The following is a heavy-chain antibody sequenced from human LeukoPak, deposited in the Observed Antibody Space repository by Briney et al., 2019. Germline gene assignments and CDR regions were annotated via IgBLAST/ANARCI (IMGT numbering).Heavy chain of an antibody. CDR3: ARAAYGDYSHLDY. CDR2: INPDTSGT. V-gene: IGHV1-2*02. J-gene: IGHJ4*02. CDR1: RYIFTDYY. Sequence: AASVSVSCKASRYIFTDYYLHWVRQAPGRRLEWMGWINPDTSGTLYAQKFEDRVTMARDTSINTAYMELISLRYDDTAIYYCARAAYGDYSHLDYWGQGTLVTVSS. D-gene: IGHD4-17*01.